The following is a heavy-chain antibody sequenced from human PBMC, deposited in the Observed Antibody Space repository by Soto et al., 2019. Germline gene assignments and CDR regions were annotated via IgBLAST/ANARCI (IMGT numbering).Heavy chain of an antibody. V-gene: IGHV4-34*01. D-gene: IGHD2-15*01. CDR2: ISHNGNT. Sequence: QVQLQQWGAGLLKPSETLSLTCAVYVGSFNGYYWSWIRQPPGKGLEWIGEISHNGNTNYNPSLKSRVTISVDTSKNQVSLKLSSVTVADTAVYYCARGYCTSDSCYPPDAFDIWGQGTMVTVSS. CDR1: VGSFNGYY. J-gene: IGHJ3*02. CDR3: ARGYCTSDSCYPPDAFDI.